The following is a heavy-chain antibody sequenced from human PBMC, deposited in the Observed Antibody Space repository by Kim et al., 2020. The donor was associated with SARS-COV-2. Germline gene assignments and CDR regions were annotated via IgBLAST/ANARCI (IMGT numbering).Heavy chain of an antibody. CDR3: AREGEQQLLDY. Sequence: KYDADSVKGRFTISRDNSKNTLYLQMNSLRPEDTAVYYCAREGEQQLLDYWGQGTLVTVSS. D-gene: IGHD6-13*01. J-gene: IGHJ4*02. CDR2: K. V-gene: IGHV3-30*01.